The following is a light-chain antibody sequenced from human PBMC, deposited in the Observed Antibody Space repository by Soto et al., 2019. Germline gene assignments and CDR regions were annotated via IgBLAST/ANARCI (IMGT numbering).Light chain of an antibody. CDR3: QQYDNVPIT. CDR1: QDITNN. V-gene: IGKV1-33*01. J-gene: IGKJ5*01. Sequence: EIQMTQSPSSLSASVGDRVTITCQASQDITNNLNWFQQKPGKAPIVLIYDASILETGVPSRFSGGGSGTDFTFTINSLQPEDIATYYCQQYDNVPITFGQGTRLEIK. CDR2: DAS.